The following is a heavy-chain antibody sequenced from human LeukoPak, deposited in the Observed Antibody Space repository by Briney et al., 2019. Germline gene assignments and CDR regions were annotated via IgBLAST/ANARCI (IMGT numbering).Heavy chain of an antibody. CDR2: INPNSGGT. D-gene: IGHD3-22*01. CDR3: ARDSLDYDSSGYYPN. J-gene: IGHJ4*02. CDR1: GYTFTGYY. Sequence: ASVKVSCKASGYTFTGYYMHWVRQAPGQGLEWMGWINPNSGGTNYAQKFQGRVTMTRDTSIGTAYMELSRLRSDDTAVYYCARDSLDYDSSGYYPNWGQGTLVTVSS. V-gene: IGHV1-2*02.